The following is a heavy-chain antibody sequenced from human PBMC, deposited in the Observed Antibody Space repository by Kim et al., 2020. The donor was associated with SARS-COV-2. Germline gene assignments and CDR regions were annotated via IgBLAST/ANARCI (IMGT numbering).Heavy chain of an antibody. V-gene: IGHV3-11*01. Sequence: TALYYADSVKGRITISRANAKKSRYLQMDSLRVEDTAVYYCARSYKITVGCWGQGTLVTVSS. CDR2: TAL. J-gene: IGHJ4*02. D-gene: IGHD3-16*01. CDR3: ARSYKITVGC.